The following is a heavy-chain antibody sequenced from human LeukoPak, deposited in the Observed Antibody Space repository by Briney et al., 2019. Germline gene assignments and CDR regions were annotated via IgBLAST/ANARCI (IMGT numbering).Heavy chain of an antibody. J-gene: IGHJ2*01. V-gene: IGHV4-34*01. CDR2: INHSGST. CDR1: GGSFSGYY. CDR3: ARGRRYYDSSGYPDARWYFDL. Sequence: PSETLSLTCAVYGGSFSGYYWSWIRQPPGKGLEWIGEINHSGSTNYNPSLKSRVTISVDTSKNQFSLKLSSVTAADTAVYYCARGRRYYDSSGYPDARWYFDLWGRGTLVTVSS. D-gene: IGHD3-22*01.